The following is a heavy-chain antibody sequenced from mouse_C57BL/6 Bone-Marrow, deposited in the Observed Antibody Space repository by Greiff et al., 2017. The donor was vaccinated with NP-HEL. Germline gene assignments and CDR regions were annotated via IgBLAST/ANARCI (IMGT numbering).Heavy chain of an antibody. CDR1: GFTFSSYG. J-gene: IGHJ3*01. D-gene: IGHD2-3*01. CDR2: ISSGGSYT. V-gene: IGHV5-6*01. CDR3: ASPDGYYRFAY. Sequence: EVHLVESGGDLVKPGGSLKLSCAASGFTFSSYGMSWVRQTPDKRLEWVATISSGGSYTYYPDSVKGRFTISRDNAKNTLYLQMSSLKSEDTAMYYCASPDGYYRFAYWGQGTLVTVSA.